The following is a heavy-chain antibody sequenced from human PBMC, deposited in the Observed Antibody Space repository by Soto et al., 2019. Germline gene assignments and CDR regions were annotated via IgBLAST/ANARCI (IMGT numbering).Heavy chain of an antibody. CDR1: GFTFSNYA. CDR3: ARDFIVGAPDYFDY. J-gene: IGHJ4*02. V-gene: IGHV3-30*03. Sequence: GSLRLSCAASGFTFSNYAIHWVRQAPGKGLEWVAIVSYDGDNEYYADSVRGRFFISRDNSRNTLYLQTSSLRHEDTAVYYCARDFIVGAPDYFDYWGQGTLVTVSS. CDR2: VSYDGDNE. D-gene: IGHD1-26*01.